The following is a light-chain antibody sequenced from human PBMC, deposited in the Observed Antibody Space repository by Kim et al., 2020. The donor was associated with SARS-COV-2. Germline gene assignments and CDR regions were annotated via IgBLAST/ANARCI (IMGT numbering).Light chain of an antibody. J-gene: IGKJ1*01. CDR3: HQYNDWPRT. V-gene: IGKV3-15*01. CDR2: GAF. Sequence: LSPGESASLPCRASQNVRTNVAWYQQKPGQAPRLLFYGAFVRATGIPARFSGSGSGTEFTLTISSVQSDDFALYFCHQYNDWPRTFGQGTKVDIK. CDR1: QNVRTN.